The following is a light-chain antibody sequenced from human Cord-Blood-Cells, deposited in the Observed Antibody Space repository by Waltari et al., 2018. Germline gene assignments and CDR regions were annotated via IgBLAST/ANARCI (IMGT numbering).Light chain of an antibody. Sequence: QSVLTQPPSASGTPGQRVTISCSGSSSNIGSNYVYWYQQLPGTAPKLLIYRNNQRPSVVPDRFSGSTSVTSASLAISGLRSEDEADYYCAAWDDSLSGLVFGGGTKLTVL. CDR2: RNN. J-gene: IGLJ3*02. CDR1: SSNIGSNY. V-gene: IGLV1-47*01. CDR3: AAWDDSLSGLV.